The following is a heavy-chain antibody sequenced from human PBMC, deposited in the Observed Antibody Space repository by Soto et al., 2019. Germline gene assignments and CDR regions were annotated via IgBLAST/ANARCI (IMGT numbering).Heavy chain of an antibody. CDR1: GFTFSSYW. Sequence: GGSLRLSCAASGFTFSSYWMSWVRQAPGKGLEWVANIKQDGSEKYYVDSVKGRFTISRDNAKNSLYLQMNSLRAEDAAVYYCARAYCSGGSCYLFDIWGQGTMVTVSS. J-gene: IGHJ3*02. V-gene: IGHV3-7*01. CDR2: IKQDGSEK. D-gene: IGHD2-15*01. CDR3: ARAYCSGGSCYLFDI.